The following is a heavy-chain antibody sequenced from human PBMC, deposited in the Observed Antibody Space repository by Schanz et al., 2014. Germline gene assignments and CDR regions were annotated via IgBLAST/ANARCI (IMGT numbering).Heavy chain of an antibody. CDR2: INSRSNFI. J-gene: IGHJ4*02. CDR1: RIIFGTYS. V-gene: IGHV3-21*04. Sequence: EVQLVESGGGLVKPGGSLRLSCTASRIIFGTYSMNWIRQTPKGLEWVSSINSRSNFIYYADPVKGRFTISRDNSKNTLYLQINNLRAEDTAVYYCAYYDVLTGFDYWGQGTQVTVSS. D-gene: IGHD3-9*01. CDR3: AYYDVLTGFDY.